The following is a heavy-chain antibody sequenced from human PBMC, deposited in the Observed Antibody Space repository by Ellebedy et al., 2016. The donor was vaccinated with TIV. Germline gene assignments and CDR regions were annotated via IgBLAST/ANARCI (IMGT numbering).Heavy chain of an antibody. V-gene: IGHV5-51*01. J-gene: IGHJ4*02. CDR3: ARRMFGSGNYYWAPFDS. Sequence: GESLKISCKGSGYSFTNYWIGWVRQMPGKGLEWMGIIYPGDSDTRYSPSFQGQVTISADKSISTAYLQWSSLKASDSAIYYCARRMFGSGNYYWAPFDSWGQGTLVTVSS. D-gene: IGHD3-10*01. CDR2: IYPGDSDT. CDR1: GYSFTNYW.